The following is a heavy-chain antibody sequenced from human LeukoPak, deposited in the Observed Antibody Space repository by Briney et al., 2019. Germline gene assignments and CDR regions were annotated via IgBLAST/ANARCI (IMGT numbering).Heavy chain of an antibody. Sequence: PGGSLSLSCAASGFTFSSYGMHWVRQAPGKGLEWVAFIRYDGSNKYYADSVKGRFTISRDNSKNTLYLQMNSLRAEDTAVYYCARVGSYPYYYYYMDVWGKGTTVTVSS. J-gene: IGHJ6*03. V-gene: IGHV3-30*02. CDR3: ARVGSYPYYYYYMDV. D-gene: IGHD1-26*01. CDR2: IRYDGSNK. CDR1: GFTFSSYG.